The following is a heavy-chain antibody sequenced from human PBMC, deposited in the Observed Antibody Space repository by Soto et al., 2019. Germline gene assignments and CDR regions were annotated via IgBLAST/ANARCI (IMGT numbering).Heavy chain of an antibody. Sequence: EVQLLESGGGLVQPGGSLRLSCAASGFTFSSYAMSWVRQAPGKGLEWVSSISGSGGSTYYADSVKGRFTISRDNSKNTLYLQMNSLRAEDTAVYYCERGQQLVVYDYWGQGTLVTVSS. V-gene: IGHV3-23*01. CDR1: GFTFSSYA. D-gene: IGHD6-13*01. CDR3: ERGQQLVVYDY. CDR2: ISGSGGST. J-gene: IGHJ4*02.